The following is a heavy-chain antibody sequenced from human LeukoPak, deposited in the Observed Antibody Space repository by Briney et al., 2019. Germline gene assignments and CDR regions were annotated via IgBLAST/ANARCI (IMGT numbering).Heavy chain of an antibody. J-gene: IGHJ3*02. CDR1: GFTFSSYG. CDR3: AKDNFGYSSSWNDAFDI. CDR2: ISYDGSNK. V-gene: IGHV3-30*18. D-gene: IGHD6-13*01. Sequence: GGSLRLSCAASGFTFSSYGMHWVRQAPGKGLEWVAVISYDGSNKYYADSVKGRFTISRDNSKNTLYLQMNSLRAEDTAVYYCAKDNFGYSSSWNDAFDIWGQGTMVTVSS.